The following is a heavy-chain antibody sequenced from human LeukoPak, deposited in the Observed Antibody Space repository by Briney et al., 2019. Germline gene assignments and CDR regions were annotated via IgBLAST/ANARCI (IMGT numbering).Heavy chain of an antibody. D-gene: IGHD1-26*01. CDR3: ARDRSGSS. Sequence: GGTLRLSCAASVFTFSSSGMTWVRQAPGKGLEWVSTISDNGDSTYYADSVKGRFTISRDNSKNTLYLQMNSLRAEDTAVYYCARDRSGSSWGQGTLVTVSS. V-gene: IGHV3-23*01. J-gene: IGHJ4*02. CDR1: VFTFSSSG. CDR2: ISDNGDST.